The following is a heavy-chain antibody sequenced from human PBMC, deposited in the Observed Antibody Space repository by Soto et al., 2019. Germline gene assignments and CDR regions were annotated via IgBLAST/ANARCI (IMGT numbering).Heavy chain of an antibody. D-gene: IGHD3-16*02. CDR3: ARDRSMITFGGVIRKDYYFDY. CDR2: IKQDGSEK. CDR1: GFTFSSYW. Sequence: HPGGSLRLSCAASGFTFSSYWMSWVRQAPGKGLEWVANIKQDGSEKYYVDSVKGRFTISRDNAKNSLYLQMNSLRAEDTAVYYCARDRSMITFGGVIRKDYYFDYWGQGTLVTVSS. J-gene: IGHJ4*02. V-gene: IGHV3-7*01.